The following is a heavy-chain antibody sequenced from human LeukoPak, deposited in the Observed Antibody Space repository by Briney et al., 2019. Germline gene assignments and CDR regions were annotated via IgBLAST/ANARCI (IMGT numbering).Heavy chain of an antibody. Sequence: ASVKVSCKASGGTFSSYAISWVRQAPGQGLEWMGRIIPIFGTANYAQKFQGRVTITADESTSTAYMELSSLRSEDTAVYYCARAPTYYYDSSGYYLFDYWGQGTLVTVSS. J-gene: IGHJ4*02. D-gene: IGHD3-22*01. V-gene: IGHV1-69*13. CDR2: IIPIFGTA. CDR3: ARAPTYYYDSSGYYLFDY. CDR1: GGTFSSYA.